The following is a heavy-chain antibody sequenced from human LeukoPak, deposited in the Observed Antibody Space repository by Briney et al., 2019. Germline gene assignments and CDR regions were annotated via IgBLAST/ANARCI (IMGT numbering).Heavy chain of an antibody. CDR1: GFTFSDEY. Sequence: GSLRLSCAASGFTFSDEYMSWIRQAPGKGLEWVSYISNSGSYTNYADSVKGRFTISRDNAKNSLYLQMNSLRAEDTAVYYCARSRGAGPGAYFDYWGQGTLITVSS. J-gene: IGHJ4*02. D-gene: IGHD6-19*01. CDR3: ARSRGAGPGAYFDY. V-gene: IGHV3-11*03. CDR2: ISNSGSYT.